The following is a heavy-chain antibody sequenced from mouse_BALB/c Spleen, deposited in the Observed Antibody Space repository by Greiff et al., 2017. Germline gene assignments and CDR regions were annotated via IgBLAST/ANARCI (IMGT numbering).Heavy chain of an antibody. CDR1: GDSITSGY. D-gene: IGHD1-1*02. CDR2: ISYSGST. CDR3: ARYGGGWWGYFDY. Sequence: EVQRVESGPSLVKPSQTLSLTCSVTGDSITSGYWNWIRKFPGNKLEYMGYISYSGSTYYNPSLKSRISITRDTSKNQYYLQLNSVTTEDTATYYCARYGGGWWGYFDYWGQGTTLTVSS. V-gene: IGHV3-8*02. J-gene: IGHJ2*01.